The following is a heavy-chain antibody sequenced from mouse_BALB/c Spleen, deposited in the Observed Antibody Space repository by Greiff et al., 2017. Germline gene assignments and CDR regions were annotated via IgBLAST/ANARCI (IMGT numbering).Heavy chain of an antibody. D-gene: IGHD1-2*01. CDR2: ISYSGST. CDR3: ARGYGYREY. J-gene: IGHJ2*01. V-gene: IGHV3-2*02. Sequence: EVQLQESGPGLVKPSQSLSLTCTVTGYSITSDYAWNWIRQFPGNKLEWMGYISYSGSTSYNPSLKSRISITRDTSKNQFFLQLNSVTTEDTATYYCARGYGYREYWGQGTTLTVSS. CDR1: GYSITSDYA.